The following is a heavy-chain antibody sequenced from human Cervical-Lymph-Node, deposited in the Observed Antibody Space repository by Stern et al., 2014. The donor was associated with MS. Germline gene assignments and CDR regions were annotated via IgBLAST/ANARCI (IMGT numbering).Heavy chain of an antibody. CDR2: VYYTGDT. J-gene: IGHJ4*02. CDR3: AKYVRGNNLYYLDY. D-gene: IGHD1/OR15-1a*01. CDR1: GDSISGYY. Sequence: QVQLQESGPGLVRPSETLSLTCTVFGDSISGYYWSWIRQPPGKELEWIGYVYYTGDTNYKPSLSNRVTMSLDLSNNQFSLRLNSVTAADTAVYYCAKYVRGNNLYYLDYWGQGTLITVSS. V-gene: IGHV4-59*01.